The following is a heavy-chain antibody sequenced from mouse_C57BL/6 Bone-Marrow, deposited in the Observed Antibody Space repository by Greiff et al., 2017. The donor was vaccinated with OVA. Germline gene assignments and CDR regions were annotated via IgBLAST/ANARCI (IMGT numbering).Heavy chain of an antibody. Sequence: QVQLQQPGAELVKPGASVKMSCKASGYTFTSYWITWVKQRPGQGLEWIGDIYPGSGSTNYNEKFKSKATLTVDTSSSTAYMQLSSLTSEDSAVYYCARSSFTTDVCFDYWGQGTTLTVSS. J-gene: IGHJ2*01. V-gene: IGHV1-55*01. D-gene: IGHD1-1*01. CDR1: GYTFTSYW. CDR2: IYPGSGST. CDR3: ARSSFTTDVCFDY.